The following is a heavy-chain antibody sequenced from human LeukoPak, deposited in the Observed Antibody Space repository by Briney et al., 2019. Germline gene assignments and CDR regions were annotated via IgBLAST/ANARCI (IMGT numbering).Heavy chain of an antibody. V-gene: IGHV3-7*01. D-gene: IGHD5-24*01. J-gene: IGHJ3*02. CDR3: ATISAQTFDI. Sequence: GGSLRLSCVVSRFIFRSHWVNWVRQSPGKGLEWVANIKPDGSDKYYVDSARGRFTVSRDNAKNSAFLQMNSLRAEDTAIYYCATISAQTFDIWGQGTLVSVSS. CDR2: IKPDGSDK. CDR1: RFIFRSHW.